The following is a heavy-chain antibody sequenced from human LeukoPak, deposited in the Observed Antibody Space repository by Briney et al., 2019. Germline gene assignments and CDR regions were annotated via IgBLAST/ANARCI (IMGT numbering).Heavy chain of an antibody. J-gene: IGHJ4*02. CDR3: ARGLRFAGGRTYYFDS. V-gene: IGHV1-8*01. Sequence: ASVKVSCKASGHTFTSYDINWVRQATGQGLEWMGWMNPNSGNTGYAQKFQGRVTMTRNTSISTAYMELSSLRSEDTAVYYCARGLRFAGGRTYYFDSWGPGTLVTASS. CDR1: GHTFTSYD. CDR2: MNPNSGNT. D-gene: IGHD5-12*01.